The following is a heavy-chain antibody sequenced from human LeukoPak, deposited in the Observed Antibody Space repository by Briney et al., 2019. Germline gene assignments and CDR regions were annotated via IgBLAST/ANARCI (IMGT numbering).Heavy chain of an antibody. J-gene: IGHJ3*02. CDR3: ARRTLGAFDI. D-gene: IGHD3-16*01. CDR2: IYTGGNT. CDR1: GGSISNYY. Sequence: PSETLSLTCTVSGGSISNYYWSWIRQPPGKGLEWIGYIYTGGNTNYNPSLKSRVTISVDTSKNQFSLKLSSVTAADTAVYYCARRTLGAFDIWGQGTMVTVSS. V-gene: IGHV4-4*09.